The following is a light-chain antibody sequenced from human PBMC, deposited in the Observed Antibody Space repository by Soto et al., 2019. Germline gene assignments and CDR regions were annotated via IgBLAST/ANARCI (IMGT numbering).Light chain of an antibody. CDR2: GNS. V-gene: IGLV1-40*01. Sequence: QAVVTQPPSVSGAPGQRVTISCTGSSSNIGAGYDVHWYQQLPGTAPKLLIYGNSNRPSGVPHRFSGSKSGTSASLAITGLQAEDEADYYCQSYDSSLSGVFGGGTKLTVL. J-gene: IGLJ2*01. CDR1: SSNIGAGYD. CDR3: QSYDSSLSGV.